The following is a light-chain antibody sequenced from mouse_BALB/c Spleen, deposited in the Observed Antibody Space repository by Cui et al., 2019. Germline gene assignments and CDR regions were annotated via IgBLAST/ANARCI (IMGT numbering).Light chain of an antibody. CDR3: QQLYRTPYT. J-gene: IGKJ2*01. CDR1: QTIGTW. CDR2: AAT. Sequence: DIQMTQSPASQSASLGESVTITCLASQTIGTWLAWYQQKPGKSPQLLIYAATSLADGVPARFSGSGSGTKFSFKISSLQAEDFVSYYCQQLYRTPYTFGGGTKLEIK. V-gene: IGKV12-98*01.